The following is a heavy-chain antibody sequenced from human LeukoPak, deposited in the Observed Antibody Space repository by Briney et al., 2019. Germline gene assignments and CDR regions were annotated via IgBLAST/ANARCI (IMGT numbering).Heavy chain of an antibody. J-gene: IGHJ4*02. CDR2: INSDGSWT. CDR1: GNYW. CDR3: ARDQYDTWSRRGNFDS. V-gene: IGHV3-74*01. Sequence: GGSLRLSCAASGNYWMHWVRQAPGKGLVWVSHINSDGSWTSYADSVKGRFTISRDNTKNSLYLQMNSLRVEDTAVFYCARDQYDTWSRRGNFDSWGQGTLVIVSS. D-gene: IGHD3-3*01.